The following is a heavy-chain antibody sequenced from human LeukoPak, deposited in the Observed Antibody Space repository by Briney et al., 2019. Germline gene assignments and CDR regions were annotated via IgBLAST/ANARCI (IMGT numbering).Heavy chain of an antibody. Sequence: SETLSLTCTVSGGSISSNSYYWGWIRQPPGKGLEWIGSMYYSGSTYYNPSLKSRVTISVDTSKNQFSLKLSSVTAADTAVYYCARHPEYYDSSGPTGYWFDPWGQGTLVTVSS. D-gene: IGHD3-22*01. CDR1: GGSISSNSYY. CDR2: MYYSGST. V-gene: IGHV4-39*01. CDR3: ARHPEYYDSSGPTGYWFDP. J-gene: IGHJ5*02.